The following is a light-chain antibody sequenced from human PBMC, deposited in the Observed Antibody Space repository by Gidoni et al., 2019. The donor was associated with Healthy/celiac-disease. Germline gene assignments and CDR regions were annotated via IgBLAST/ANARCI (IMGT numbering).Light chain of an antibody. CDR3: QVWDSSSDPNWV. V-gene: IGLV3-21*02. CDR1: NIGSKS. CDR2: DDS. Sequence: SYVLTQPPSVSVAPGQTARITCGGNNIGSKSVHWYQQKPCQAPVLVVYDDSDRPSGIPERFSGSNSGNTATLTISRVEAGDEADYYCQVWDSSSDPNWVFGGGTKLTVL. J-gene: IGLJ3*02.